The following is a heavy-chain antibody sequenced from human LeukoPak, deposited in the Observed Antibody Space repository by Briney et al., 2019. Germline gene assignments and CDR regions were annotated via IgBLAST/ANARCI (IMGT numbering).Heavy chain of an antibody. D-gene: IGHD1-26*01. CDR1: GGSISSYY. Sequence: PSEGLSLTCTVSGGSISSYYWSWIRKPPGKGLEWIGYIYYSGSTTYNPSLKSRVTISVDTSKNQFSLKLSSVTAADTAVYYCARRSGSYYGYYYYVMDVWGQGTTVTVSS. CDR3: ARRSGSYYGYYYYVMDV. J-gene: IGHJ6*02. CDR2: IYYSGST. V-gene: IGHV4-59*08.